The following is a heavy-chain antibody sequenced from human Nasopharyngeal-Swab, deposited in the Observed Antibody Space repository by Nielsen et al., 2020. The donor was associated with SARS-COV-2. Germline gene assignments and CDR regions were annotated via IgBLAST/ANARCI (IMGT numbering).Heavy chain of an antibody. CDR2: IIPIFGTA. CDR3: AAGDYYYYYMDV. Sequence: SVTVSCKASGGTFSSYAISWVRQAPGQGLEWMGGIIPIFGTANYAQKFQGRVTITADESTSTAYMELSSLRSEDTAVYYCAAGDYYYYYMDVWGKGTTVTVSS. V-gene: IGHV1-69*13. CDR1: GGTFSSYA. D-gene: IGHD3-10*01. J-gene: IGHJ6*03.